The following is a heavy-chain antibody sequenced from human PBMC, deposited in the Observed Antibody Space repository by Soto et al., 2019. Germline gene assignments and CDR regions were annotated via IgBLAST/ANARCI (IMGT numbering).Heavy chain of an antibody. CDR3: ATGWEQLVFGAYSSGRRYFQH. CDR1: GGSISSSSYY. V-gene: IGHV4-39*01. Sequence: SETLSLTCTVSGGSISSSSYYWGWIRQPPGKGLEWIGSIYYSGSTYYNPSLKSRVTISVDTSKNQFSLKLSSVTAADTAVYYCATGWEQLVFGAYSSGRRYFQHWGQGTLVTVSS. D-gene: IGHD6-19*01. CDR2: IYYSGST. J-gene: IGHJ1*01.